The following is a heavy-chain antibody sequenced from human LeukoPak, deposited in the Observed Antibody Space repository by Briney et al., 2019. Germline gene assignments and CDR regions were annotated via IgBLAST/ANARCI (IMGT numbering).Heavy chain of an antibody. CDR1: GFTFSSYA. D-gene: IGHD2-15*01. Sequence: GGSLRLSCAASGFTFSSYAMHWVRQAPGKGLEWVAVISYDGSNKYYADSVKGRFTISRDNSKNTLYLQMNSLRAEDTAVYYCARIGYCSGGSCSHQTDYWGQGTLVTVSS. CDR2: ISYDGSNK. J-gene: IGHJ4*02. V-gene: IGHV3-30*04. CDR3: ARIGYCSGGSCSHQTDY.